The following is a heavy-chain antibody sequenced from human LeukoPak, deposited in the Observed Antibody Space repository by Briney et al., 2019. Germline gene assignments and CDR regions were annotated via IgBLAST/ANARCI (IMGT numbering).Heavy chain of an antibody. V-gene: IGHV3-30*04. Sequence: PGGSLRLSCAASGFTFSSYAMHWVRQAPGKGLEWVAVISYDGSNKYYADSVKGRFTISRDNSKNTLYLQMNSLRAEDTAVYYCARDYLSPHHYDSSGYKYFDYWGQGTLVTVSS. J-gene: IGHJ4*02. CDR3: ARDYLSPHHYDSSGYKYFDY. CDR1: GFTFSSYA. D-gene: IGHD3-22*01. CDR2: ISYDGSNK.